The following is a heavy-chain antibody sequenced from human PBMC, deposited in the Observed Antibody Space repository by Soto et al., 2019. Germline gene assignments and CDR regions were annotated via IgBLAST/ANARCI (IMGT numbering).Heavy chain of an antibody. V-gene: IGHV4-4*02. D-gene: IGHD6-6*01. CDR2: IYHSGST. Sequence: SETLSLTCAVSGGAISSSNWWSWVRQPPGKGLEWIGEIYHSGSTNYNPSLKSRVTISVDKSKNQFSLKLSSVTAADTAVYYCAKRIEYSSSGPPGWFDPWGQGTLVTVSS. CDR1: GGAISSSNW. J-gene: IGHJ5*02. CDR3: AKRIEYSSSGPPGWFDP.